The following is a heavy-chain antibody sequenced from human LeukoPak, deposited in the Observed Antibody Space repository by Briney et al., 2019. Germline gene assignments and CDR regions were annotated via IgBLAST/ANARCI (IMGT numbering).Heavy chain of an antibody. D-gene: IGHD3-3*01. CDR1: GGSISSGGYY. Sequence: PSETLSLTCTVSGGSISSGGYYWSWIRQHPGKGLEWIGYIYYSGSTYYNPSLKSRVTISVDTSKNQFSLKLSSVTAADTAVYYCARLTIFGVVMFDYWGQGTLVTVSS. J-gene: IGHJ4*02. V-gene: IGHV4-31*03. CDR2: IYYSGST. CDR3: ARLTIFGVVMFDY.